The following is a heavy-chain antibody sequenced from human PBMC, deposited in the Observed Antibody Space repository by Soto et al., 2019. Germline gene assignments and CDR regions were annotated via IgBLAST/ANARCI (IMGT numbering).Heavy chain of an antibody. CDR1: DGSIKSYC. Sequence: SATLSLTCPVSDGSIKSYCWSWIRQPPGKGRGWMGYIYYSGSTDYNPSLKSRVTISVDTSKNQFSLKLSSVTAADTAVYYCARGPPRYYYDSSGYNFWFDPWGQGTLVTVYS. CDR3: ARGPPRYYYDSSGYNFWFDP. D-gene: IGHD3-22*01. CDR2: IYYSGST. J-gene: IGHJ5*02. V-gene: IGHV4-59*01.